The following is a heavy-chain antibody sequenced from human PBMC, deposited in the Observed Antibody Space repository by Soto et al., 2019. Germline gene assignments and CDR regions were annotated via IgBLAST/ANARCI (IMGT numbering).Heavy chain of an antibody. J-gene: IGHJ1*01. CDR1: GYSFTSYW. Sequence: GESLKICCHGSGYSFTSYWIGWARQMPGKGLELMGIIYPGDSDTRYSPSFQGQVTISADKSISTAYLQWSSLKAPDTAMYYCARYWHCAGGTWPMGSFDLWGQDTLVTAS. CDR3: ARYWHCAGGTWPMGSFDL. V-gene: IGHV5-51*01. CDR2: IYPGDSDT. D-gene: IGHD2-8*02.